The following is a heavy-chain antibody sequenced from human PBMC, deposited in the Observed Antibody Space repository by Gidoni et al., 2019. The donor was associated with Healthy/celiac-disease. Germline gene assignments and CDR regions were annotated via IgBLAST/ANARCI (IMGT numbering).Heavy chain of an antibody. Sequence: QVQRQESGPGLVKPSGTLSLTCAVSGGSISSSNWWSWVRQPPGKGLEWIGEIYRRGSTNYTPSLKSRVTISVAKSKNQFSLTLSSVTAADTAVYYCARVSVAAADYWGQGTLVTVSS. D-gene: IGHD6-13*01. J-gene: IGHJ4*02. V-gene: IGHV4-4*02. CDR2: IYRRGST. CDR1: GGSISSSNW. CDR3: ARVSVAAADY.